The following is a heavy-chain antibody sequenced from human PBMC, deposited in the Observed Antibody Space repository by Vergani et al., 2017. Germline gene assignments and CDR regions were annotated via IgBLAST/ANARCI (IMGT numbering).Heavy chain of an antibody. Sequence: QLQLQESGSGLVKPSQTLSLTCAVSGGSISSGGYSWSWIRQPPGKGLEWIGYIYHSGSTYYNPSLKSRVTISVDRSKNQFSLKLSSVTAADTAVYYCARQRRFWQWLVQPFDYWGQGTLVTVSS. CDR2: IYHSGST. D-gene: IGHD6-19*01. CDR3: ARQRRFWQWLVQPFDY. J-gene: IGHJ4*02. V-gene: IGHV4-30-2*01. CDR1: GGSISSGGYS.